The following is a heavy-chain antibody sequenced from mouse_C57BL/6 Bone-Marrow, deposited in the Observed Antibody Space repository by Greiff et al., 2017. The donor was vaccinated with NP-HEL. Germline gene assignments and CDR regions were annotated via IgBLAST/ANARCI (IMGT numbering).Heavy chain of an antibody. CDR3: ARGPGDY. J-gene: IGHJ4*01. Sequence: EVKVVESGGGLVQSGRSLRLSCATSGFTFSDFYMEWVRQAPGKGLEWIAASRNKANDYTTEYSASGKGRFIVSRDTSQSILYLQMNALRAEDTAIYYCARGPGDYWGQGTSVTVSS. V-gene: IGHV7-1*01. CDR2: SRNKANDYTT. CDR1: GFTFSDFY.